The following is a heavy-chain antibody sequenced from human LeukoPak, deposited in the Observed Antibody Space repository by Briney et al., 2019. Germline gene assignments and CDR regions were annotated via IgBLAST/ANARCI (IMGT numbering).Heavy chain of an antibody. V-gene: IGHV3-23*01. J-gene: IGHJ6*03. CDR2: ISGSDGNT. CDR1: GFTFSTYA. CDR3: ASGSGSYRTPYYYMDV. D-gene: IGHD3-10*01. Sequence: GGSLRLSCAASGFTFSTYAMNWVRQAPGKGLEWVSGISGSDGNTYYADSVKGRFTISRDNSKNTLYLQMNSLRAEDTAVYYCASGSGSYRTPYYYMDVWGTGTTVTVSS.